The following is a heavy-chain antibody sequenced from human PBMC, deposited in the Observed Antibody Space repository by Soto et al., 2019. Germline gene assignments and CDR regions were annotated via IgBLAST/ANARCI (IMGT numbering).Heavy chain of an antibody. Sequence: GGSLRLSCAASGFTFSDYGMHWVRQGPGKGLEWVAVILYDGSNKHYADSVKGRFTISRDNSRNTVYLEMNSLRAEDTAMYYCAREPSTVTTLYYFDYWGQGTLVTVSS. J-gene: IGHJ4*02. V-gene: IGHV3-30*03. CDR1: GFTFSDYG. D-gene: IGHD4-17*01. CDR2: ILYDGSNK. CDR3: AREPSTVTTLYYFDY.